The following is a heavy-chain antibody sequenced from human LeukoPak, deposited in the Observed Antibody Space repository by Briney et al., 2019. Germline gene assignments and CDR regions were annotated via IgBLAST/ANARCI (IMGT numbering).Heavy chain of an antibody. CDR1: GFTFSSYG. Sequence: GGSLRLSCAASGFTFSSYGMHWVRQAPGKGLEWVAVISYDGSNKYYADSAKGRFTISRDNAKNSLYLQMNSLRAEDTALYYCAKGSTPTVTTPNWFDPWGQGTLVTVSS. CDR3: AKGSTPTVTTPNWFDP. CDR2: ISYDGSNK. J-gene: IGHJ5*02. V-gene: IGHV3-30*18. D-gene: IGHD4-17*01.